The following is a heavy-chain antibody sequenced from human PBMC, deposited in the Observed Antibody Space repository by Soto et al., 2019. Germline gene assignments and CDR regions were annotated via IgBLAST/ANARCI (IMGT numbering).Heavy chain of an antibody. D-gene: IGHD1-26*01. J-gene: IGHJ5*02. CDR1: GGSFSGYY. CDR2: INHSGST. V-gene: IGHV4-34*01. Sequence: QVQLQQWGAGLLKPSETLSLTCAVYGGSFSGYYWSWIRQPPGKGLEWIGEINHSGSTNYNPSLKSRVTISVDTSKNQFSLKLSSVTAADTAVYYCARGRSLYIVGAPGWFDPWGQGTLVTVSS. CDR3: ARGRSLYIVGAPGWFDP.